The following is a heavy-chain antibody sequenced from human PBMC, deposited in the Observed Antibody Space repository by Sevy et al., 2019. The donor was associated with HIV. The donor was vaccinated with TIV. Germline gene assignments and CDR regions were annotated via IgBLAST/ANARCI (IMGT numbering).Heavy chain of an antibody. V-gene: IGHV3-13*01. CDR1: GFTFSSYE. Sequence: GGSLRLSCAASGFTFSSYEMHWVRQLRGGGLEWVSAIGIAGDTFYADSVRGRFTISRENARNPLHLQMNSLRAGDSATYYCARGGLSSSSDGFDIWGQGTMVTVSS. D-gene: IGHD6-6*01. CDR2: IGIAGDT. J-gene: IGHJ3*02. CDR3: ARGGLSSSSDGFDI.